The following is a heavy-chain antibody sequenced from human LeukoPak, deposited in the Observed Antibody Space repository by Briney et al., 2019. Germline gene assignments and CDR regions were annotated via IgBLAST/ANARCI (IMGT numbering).Heavy chain of an antibody. Sequence: PGGSLRLSCAASGFTFSSYSMNWVRQAPGKGLEWVSSISSSSSYIYYADSVKGRFTISRDNAKNSLYLQMNSLRAEDTAVYYCARAVDTAMVGNGYWGQGTLVTVSS. CDR2: ISSSSSYI. J-gene: IGHJ4*02. CDR1: GFTFSSYS. V-gene: IGHV3-21*01. CDR3: ARAVDTAMVGNGY. D-gene: IGHD5-18*01.